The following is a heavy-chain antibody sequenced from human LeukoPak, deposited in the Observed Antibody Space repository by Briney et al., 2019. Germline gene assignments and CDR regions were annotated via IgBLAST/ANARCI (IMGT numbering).Heavy chain of an antibody. V-gene: IGHV1-46*01. CDR2: ISPSGGST. J-gene: IGHJ3*02. CDR1: GYTFTTYY. Sequence: GASVKVSCKASGYTFTTYYIHWVRQAPGQGLEWMGIISPSGGSTSYAQKFQGRVTMTRDTSTSTVYMELSSPRSEDTAVYYCTRTYYYDSSGYYYGRDAFDIWGQGTMVTVSS. CDR3: TRTYYYDSSGYYYGRDAFDI. D-gene: IGHD3-22*01.